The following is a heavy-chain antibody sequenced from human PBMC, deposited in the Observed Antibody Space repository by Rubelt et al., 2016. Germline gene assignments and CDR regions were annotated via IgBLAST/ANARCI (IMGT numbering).Heavy chain of an antibody. J-gene: IGHJ4*02. V-gene: IGHV4-34*01. CDR2: IYYSGST. CDR3: ARAYYYGSGSYFPVDY. CDR1: GGSFSAYY. D-gene: IGHD3-10*01. Sequence: QVQLQQWGAGLLKPSETLSLTCAVSGGSFSAYYWSWIRPPPGQGLEWIGSIYYSGSTYYNPSLNSRVTISTDTSKNQFSLKLSSVTAADTAVYYCARAYYYGSGSYFPVDYWGQGTLVTVSS.